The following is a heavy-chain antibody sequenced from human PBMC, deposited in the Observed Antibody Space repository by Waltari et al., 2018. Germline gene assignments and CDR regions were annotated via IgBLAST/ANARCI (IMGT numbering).Heavy chain of an antibody. CDR3: ARDSGRAFDI. CDR1: GFTFSSYA. J-gene: IGHJ3*02. D-gene: IGHD3-10*01. V-gene: IGHV3-30-3*01. Sequence: QVQLVESGGGVVQPGRSLRLSCAASGFTFSSYAMHWVRQAPGKGLEWVAVISYDGSNKYYAASVKGRFTISRDNSKNTLYLQMNSLRAEDTAVYYCARDSGRAFDIWGQGTMVTVSS. CDR2: ISYDGSNK.